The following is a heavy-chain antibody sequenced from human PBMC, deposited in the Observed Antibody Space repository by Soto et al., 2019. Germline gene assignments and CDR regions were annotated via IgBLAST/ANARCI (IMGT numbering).Heavy chain of an antibody. Sequence: GASVEVSCKAPGETFRRDVISWVRQAPGQGLEWLGGITPMSGTTDYAQKFQGRVTISADKSTGTAYFELSSLTFDDTGVYYCARGVSTAARPGFFHHWRQRSLVTFSS. CDR3: ARGVSTAARPGFFHH. D-gene: IGHD6-6*01. CDR1: GETFRRDV. V-gene: IGHV1-69*06. CDR2: ITPMSGTT. J-gene: IGHJ1*01.